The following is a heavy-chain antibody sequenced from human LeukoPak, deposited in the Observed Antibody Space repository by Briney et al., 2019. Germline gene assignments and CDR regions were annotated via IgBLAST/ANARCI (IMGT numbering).Heavy chain of an antibody. CDR2: IRSKAYGGTT. CDR3: TSGLSVRRSNNTPVDY. J-gene: IGHJ4*02. V-gene: IGHV3-49*04. Sequence: PGGSLRLSCTASGFTFGDYAMSWVRQAPGKGLEWVGFIRSKAYGGTTEYAASVKGRFTISRDDSKSIAYLQMNSLKTEDTAVYYCTSGLSVRRSNNTPVDYWGQGTLVTVSS. D-gene: IGHD1-1*01. CDR1: GFTFGDYA.